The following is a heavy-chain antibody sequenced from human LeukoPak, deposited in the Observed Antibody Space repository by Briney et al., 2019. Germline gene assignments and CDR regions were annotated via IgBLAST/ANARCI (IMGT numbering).Heavy chain of an antibody. Sequence: PGESLKISCKGSGYSFTNYWIGWVRQMPGKGLEWMGIVFPGDSDTRYSPSFQGQVTISADKSINTAYLQWSSLKASDTAMYYCARRVFGGLTGCFDYWGQGTLVTVSS. CDR1: GYSFTNYW. V-gene: IGHV5-51*01. CDR3: ARRVFGGLTGCFDY. CDR2: VFPGDSDT. D-gene: IGHD3-9*01. J-gene: IGHJ4*02.